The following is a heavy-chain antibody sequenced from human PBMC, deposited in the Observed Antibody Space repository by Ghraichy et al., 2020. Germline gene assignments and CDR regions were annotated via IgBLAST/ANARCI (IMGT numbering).Heavy chain of an antibody. CDR1: GFTFSNYA. V-gene: IGHV3-64*02. D-gene: IGHD6-19*01. CDR3: ARDQSNGGSGWPVDY. J-gene: IGHJ4*02. CDR2: ISSNGRST. Sequence: LSLTCAASGFTFSNYAMHWVRQAPGKGLEYVSAISSNGRSTYYADSVKGRFTISRDNSKNTLYLQMGSLTVDDMAVYYCARDQSNGGSGWPVDYWGQGTLVTVSS.